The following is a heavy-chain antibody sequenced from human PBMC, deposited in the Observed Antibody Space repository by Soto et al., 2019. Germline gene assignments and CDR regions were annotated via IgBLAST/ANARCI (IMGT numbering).Heavy chain of an antibody. J-gene: IGHJ4*02. CDR2: IYYSGTT. CDR1: GGSISSYY. CDR3: AGDRGASIEY. V-gene: IGHV4-59*01. D-gene: IGHD2-21*02. Sequence: SETLSLTCTVAGGSISSYYWSWIRQPPGKGLEWIGYIYYSGTTYYNPSLRGRVTISVDTSTKQFSLKLTSVTAADTAFYYCAGDRGASIEYWGQGIQVTVSS.